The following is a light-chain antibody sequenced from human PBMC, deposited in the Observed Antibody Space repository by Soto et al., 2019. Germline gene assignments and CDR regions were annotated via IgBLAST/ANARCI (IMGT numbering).Light chain of an antibody. CDR2: SSN. CDR1: SYNIGTNT. J-gene: IGLJ3*02. Sequence: QSVLTQQPSASGTPGQRVTISCSGSSYNIGTNTVNWYQQFPRSAPKLLMYSSNQRPSGVPDRFSGSKSGTSASLAISGLQSEDEADYYCAAWAGSLNVVLFGGGTKVTVL. V-gene: IGLV1-44*01. CDR3: AAWAGSLNVVL.